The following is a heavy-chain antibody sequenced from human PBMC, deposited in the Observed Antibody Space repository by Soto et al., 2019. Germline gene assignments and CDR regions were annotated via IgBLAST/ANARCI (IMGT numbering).Heavy chain of an antibody. CDR3: ARDDYDSTGYSDY. J-gene: IGHJ4*02. D-gene: IGHD3-22*01. V-gene: IGHV3-30-3*01. Sequence: QVQLVESGGGVVQPGRSLRLSCAASGFTFSSYAMHWVRQAPGKGLEWVAVISYDGSNKYYADYVKGRFTISRDNSKNTLYLQMNSLSAVDTAVYYCARDDYDSTGYSDYWGQGTLVTVSS. CDR1: GFTFSSYA. CDR2: ISYDGSNK.